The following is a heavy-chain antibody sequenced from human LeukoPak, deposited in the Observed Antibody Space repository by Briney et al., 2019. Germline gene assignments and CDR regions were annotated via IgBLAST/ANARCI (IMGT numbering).Heavy chain of an antibody. Sequence: GASVKVSCKASGYTFTGYYMHWVRQAPGQGLEWMGWINPDSGGTNYAQKFQGRVTMTRDTSISTAYMELSRLRSNDTAVYYCAREYGGNPRLLHFDYWGQGTLVTVSS. J-gene: IGHJ4*02. D-gene: IGHD4-23*01. CDR2: INPDSGGT. CDR3: AREYGGNPRLLHFDY. CDR1: GYTFTGYY. V-gene: IGHV1-2*02.